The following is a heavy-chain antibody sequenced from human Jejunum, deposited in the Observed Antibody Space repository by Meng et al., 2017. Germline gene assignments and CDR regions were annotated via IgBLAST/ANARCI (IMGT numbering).Heavy chain of an antibody. V-gene: IGHV4-4*02. CDR1: GDSISSSYW. J-gene: IGHJ1*01. Sequence: QVQRRESGPGLVKPWGTLSLTCAVSGDSISSSYWWSWVRQSPGKGLEWIEEIYHSGTTNYNPSLKSRVTLSVDKSKNQFSLNLSSVTAADTAVYFCARDFEALNGVWGQGTLVTVSS. CDR3: ARDFEALNGV. D-gene: IGHD2-8*01. CDR2: IYHSGTT.